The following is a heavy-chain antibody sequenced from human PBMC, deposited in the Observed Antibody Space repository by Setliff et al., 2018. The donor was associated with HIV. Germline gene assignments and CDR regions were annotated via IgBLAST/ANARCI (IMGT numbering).Heavy chain of an antibody. CDR1: GFSFSQYG. V-gene: IGHV3-48*01. J-gene: IGHJ4*02. D-gene: IGHD4-4*01. CDR3: ARVRNPTVHTMYFDS. Sequence: GGSLRLSCAASGFSFSQYGMIWVRQAPGRGLEWLSYINPAGITMYYADSVRGRFTISRDNAQSSLYLQINSLRAEDTAFYYCARVRNPTVHTMYFDSWGQGTLVTVSS. CDR2: INPAGITM.